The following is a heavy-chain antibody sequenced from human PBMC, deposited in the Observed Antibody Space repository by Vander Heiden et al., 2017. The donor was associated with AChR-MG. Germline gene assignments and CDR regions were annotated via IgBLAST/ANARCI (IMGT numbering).Heavy chain of an antibody. CDR2: IIPIFGTA. Sequence: QVQLVQSGAEVKKPGSSVKVSCKASGGTFSRSAMSWVRQAPGQGLEWRGGIIPIFGTANYAQKCQGRVTITADESTSTAYMELSSLRSEDTAVYYCARDYRGVSGRFDPWGQGTLVTVSS. V-gene: IGHV1-69*01. J-gene: IGHJ5*02. CDR1: GGTFSRSA. D-gene: IGHD2-8*02. CDR3: ARDYRGVSGRFDP.